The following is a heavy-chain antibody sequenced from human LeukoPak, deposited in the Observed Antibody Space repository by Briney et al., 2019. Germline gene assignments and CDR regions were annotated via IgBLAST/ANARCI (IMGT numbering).Heavy chain of an antibody. Sequence: PSETLSLTCTVSGGSISSSSYYWGWIRQPPGKGLEWIGSIYYSGSTYYNPSLKSRVTISVDTSKNQFSLKLSSVTAADTAVYYCARDGSGSLSSYFDYWGQGTLVTVSS. D-gene: IGHD3-10*01. CDR1: GGSISSSSYY. J-gene: IGHJ4*02. CDR3: ARDGSGSLSSYFDY. CDR2: IYYSGST. V-gene: IGHV4-39*07.